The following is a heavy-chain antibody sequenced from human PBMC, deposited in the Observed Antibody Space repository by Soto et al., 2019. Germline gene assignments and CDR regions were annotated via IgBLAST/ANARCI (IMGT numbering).Heavy chain of an antibody. Sequence: ASVKVSCKASGYTFTSYGINWVRQAPGQGLEWMGWISAYNGNTNYAQKHQGRVTMTTDTSTSTAYMELRSLRSDDTAVYYCARVGYSSSWESYYYYGMDVWGQGTTVTVSS. J-gene: IGHJ6*02. CDR2: ISAYNGNT. CDR1: GYTFTSYG. CDR3: ARVGYSSSWESYYYYGMDV. D-gene: IGHD6-13*01. V-gene: IGHV1-18*01.